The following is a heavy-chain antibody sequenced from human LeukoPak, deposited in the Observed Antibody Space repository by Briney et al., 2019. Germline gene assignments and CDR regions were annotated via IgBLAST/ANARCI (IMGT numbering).Heavy chain of an antibody. Sequence: SETLSLTCTVSGGSISTSSYYWGWVRQPPGKGLEWIGNIFYSGSTYYSPSLKSRVTISLDTSRNQFSLKLNSVTAADTAVYYCARDRDSYYQAAYDIWGQGTMVSVSS. CDR3: ARDRDSYYQAAYDI. CDR1: GGSISTSSYY. D-gene: IGHD3-22*01. V-gene: IGHV4-39*07. J-gene: IGHJ3*02. CDR2: IFYSGST.